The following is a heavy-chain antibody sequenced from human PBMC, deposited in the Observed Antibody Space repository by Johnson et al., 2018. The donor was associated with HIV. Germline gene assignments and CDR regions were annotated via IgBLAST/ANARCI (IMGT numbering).Heavy chain of an antibody. D-gene: IGHD3-16*01. J-gene: IGHJ3*02. CDR1: GFTFDDYG. CDR3: AREGEPDGFDI. CDR2: INWNGDSQ. Sequence: VQLVESGGGVVRPGGSLRLSCPASGFTFDDYGMSGVRQAPGKGLEWVSGINWNGDSQGFADSLRGRFTIYRDNAKNSLYLQMNSLRAEDTAVYYCAREGEPDGFDIWGQGTMVTVSS. V-gene: IGHV3-20*04.